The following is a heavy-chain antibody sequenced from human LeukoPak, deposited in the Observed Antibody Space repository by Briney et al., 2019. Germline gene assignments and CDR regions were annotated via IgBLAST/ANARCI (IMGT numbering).Heavy chain of an antibody. D-gene: IGHD6-19*01. V-gene: IGHV4-34*01. CDR3: ARVPKQWLVSVAFDI. J-gene: IGHJ3*02. Sequence: SETLSLTCAVYGGSFSGYYWSWIRQPPGKGLEWIGEINHSGCTNYNPSLKSRVTISVDTSKNQFSLKLSSVTAADTAVYYCARVPKQWLVSVAFDIWGQGTMVTVSS. CDR2: INHSGCT. CDR1: GGSFSGYY.